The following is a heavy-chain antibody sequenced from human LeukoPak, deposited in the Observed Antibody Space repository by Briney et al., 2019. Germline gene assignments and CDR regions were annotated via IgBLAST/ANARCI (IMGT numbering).Heavy chain of an antibody. CDR2: IRYGASDK. CDR3: AKDKAFLAGYFDY. V-gene: IGHV3-30*02. Sequence: GGSLRLSCAASGFTFSRHGMHWVRQAPGKGLEWVAFIRYGASDKYYADSVKGRFTISRDNSKNTLYLQMNSLRPEDTAVYYCAKDKAFLAGYFDYWGQGNLVTVSS. J-gene: IGHJ4*02. CDR1: GFTFSRHG.